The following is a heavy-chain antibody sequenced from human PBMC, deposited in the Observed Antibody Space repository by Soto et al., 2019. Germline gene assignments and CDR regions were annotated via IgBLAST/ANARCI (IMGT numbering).Heavy chain of an antibody. CDR2: MNPNSGNT. J-gene: IGHJ4*02. CDR3: ARVNEWLGALEY. D-gene: IGHD6-19*01. V-gene: IGHV1-8*01. CDR1: GYTFTSYD. Sequence: QVQQVQSGAEVKKPGASVKVSCKASGYTFTSYDINWVRQATGQGLEWMGWMNPNSGNTGYAQKFQGRVTMTRNTSINTAYMELSSLRSEDTAVYYCARVNEWLGALEYWGQGTLVTVSS.